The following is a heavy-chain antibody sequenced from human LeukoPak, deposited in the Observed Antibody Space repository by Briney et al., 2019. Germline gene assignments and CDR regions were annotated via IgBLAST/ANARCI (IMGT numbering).Heavy chain of an antibody. V-gene: IGHV4-34*01. J-gene: IGHJ4*02. CDR3: ARESGWLQYGGYDY. Sequence: SETLSLTCAVYGGSFSGYYWSWIRQPPGKGLEWIGEINHSGSTNYNPSLKSRVTISVDTSKNQFSLKLSSVTAADTAVYYCARESGWLQYGGYDYWGQGTLVTVSS. CDR1: GGSFSGYY. D-gene: IGHD5-24*01. CDR2: INHSGST.